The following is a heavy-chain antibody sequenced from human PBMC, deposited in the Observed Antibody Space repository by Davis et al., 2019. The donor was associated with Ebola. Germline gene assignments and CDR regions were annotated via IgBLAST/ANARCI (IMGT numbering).Heavy chain of an antibody. CDR3: ARGDSSSSGFGY. D-gene: IGHD6-13*01. Sequence: LRLSCTVSGGSISSGGYYWSWIRQHPGKGLEWIGYIYYSGSTYYNPSLKSRVTISVDTSKNQFSLKLSSVTAADTAVYYCARGDSSSSGFGYWGQGTLVTVSS. J-gene: IGHJ4*02. CDR2: IYYSGST. CDR1: GGSISSGGYY. V-gene: IGHV4-31*03.